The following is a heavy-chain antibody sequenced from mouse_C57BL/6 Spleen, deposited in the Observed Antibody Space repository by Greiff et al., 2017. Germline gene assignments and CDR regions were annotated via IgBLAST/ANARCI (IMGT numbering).Heavy chain of an antibody. CDR3: ARDYYGSSDGN. CDR1: GYTFTSYW. J-gene: IGHJ2*01. Sequence: QVQLQQPGAELVKPGASVKLSCKASGYTFTSYWMHWVKQRPGQGLEWIGMIHPNSGSTNYNEKFKSKATLTVDKSSSTAYMQLSSLTSEDAAVYYCARDYYGSSDGNWGQGTTLTVSS. V-gene: IGHV1-64*01. CDR2: IHPNSGST. D-gene: IGHD1-1*01.